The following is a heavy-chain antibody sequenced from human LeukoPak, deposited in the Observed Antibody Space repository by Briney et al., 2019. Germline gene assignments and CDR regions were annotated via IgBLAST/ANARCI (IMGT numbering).Heavy chain of an antibody. Sequence: PGGSLRLSCGTSGFSFSLYWMSWVRQGPGKGPEWVANINQDGSEKYYVDSVKGRFTISRDNAKNSLYLQANSLRAEDTAVYYCARAGAPHTVDYWGQGTLVTVSS. CDR3: ARAGAPHTVDY. CDR1: GFSFSLYW. J-gene: IGHJ4*02. V-gene: IGHV3-7*01. D-gene: IGHD1-26*01. CDR2: INQDGSEK.